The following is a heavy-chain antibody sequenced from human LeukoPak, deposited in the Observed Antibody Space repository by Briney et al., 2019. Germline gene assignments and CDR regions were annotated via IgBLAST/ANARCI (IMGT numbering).Heavy chain of an antibody. CDR1: GYSISSGYY. CDR2: IYHSGST. J-gene: IGHJ4*02. V-gene: IGHV4-38-2*01. CDR3: ARQLVGIYQLLY. D-gene: IGHD2-2*01. Sequence: SETLSLTCAVSGYSISSGYYWGWIRQPPGKGLEWIGSIYHSGSTYYNPSLKSRVTISVDTSKNQFSLKLSSVTAADTAVYYCARQLVGIYQLLYWGQGTLVTVSS.